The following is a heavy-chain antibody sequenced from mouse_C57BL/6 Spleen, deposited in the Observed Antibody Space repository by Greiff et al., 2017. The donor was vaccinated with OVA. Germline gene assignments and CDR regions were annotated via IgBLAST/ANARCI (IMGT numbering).Heavy chain of an antibody. Sequence: QVQLQQSGAELVKPGASVKISCKASGYAFSSYWMNWVKQRPGQGLEWIGQIYPGDGDTNYNGKFKGKATLTADKSSSTAYMQLSSLTSEDSAVYFCARSDGNYFFDYWGQGTTLTVSS. CDR3: ARSDGNYFFDY. CDR2: IYPGDGDT. J-gene: IGHJ2*01. CDR1: GYAFSSYW. V-gene: IGHV1-80*01. D-gene: IGHD2-1*01.